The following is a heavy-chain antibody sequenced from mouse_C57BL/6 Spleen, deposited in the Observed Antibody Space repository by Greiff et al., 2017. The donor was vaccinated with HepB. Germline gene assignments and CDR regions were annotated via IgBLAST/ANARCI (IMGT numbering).Heavy chain of an antibody. CDR3: ARDGYYGSSLDY. CDR1: GFTFSSYG. Sequence: EVKLVESGGDLVKPGGSLKLSCAASGFTFSSYGMSWVRQTPDKRLEWVATISSGGSYTYYPDSVKGRFTISRDNAKNTLYLQMSSLKSEDTAMYYCARDGYYGSSLDYWGQGTTLTVSS. D-gene: IGHD1-1*01. V-gene: IGHV5-6*01. CDR2: ISSGGSYT. J-gene: IGHJ2*01.